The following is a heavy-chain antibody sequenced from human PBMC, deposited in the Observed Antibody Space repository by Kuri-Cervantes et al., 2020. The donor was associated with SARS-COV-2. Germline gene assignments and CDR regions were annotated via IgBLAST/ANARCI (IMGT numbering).Heavy chain of an antibody. J-gene: IGHJ4*02. CDR2: ISSSSYI. Sequence: SCKASGYTFTSYGISWVRQAPGQGLEWVSSISSSSYIYYADSVKGRFTISRDNSKNTLYLQMNSLRAEDTAVYCCARDFCGGDCYSFDYWGQGTLVTVSS. D-gene: IGHD2-21*02. CDR3: ARDFCGGDCYSFDY. CDR1: GYTFTSYG. V-gene: IGHV3-21*01.